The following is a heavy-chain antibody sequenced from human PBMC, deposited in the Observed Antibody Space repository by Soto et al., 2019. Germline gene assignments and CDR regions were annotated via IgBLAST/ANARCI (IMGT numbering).Heavy chain of an antibody. V-gene: IGHV3-33*01. J-gene: IGHJ5*02. CDR3: TRNDVAKFDL. D-gene: IGHD3-10*02. CDR1: GFTFRTFG. CDR2: IWYDGSKA. Sequence: GGSLRLSCAASGFTFRTFGMHWVRQAPGKGLEWVAVIWYDGSKAFYTDSVRGRFTISRDNSNNTVFLQMNSLRAEDTAVYYCTRNDVAKFDLWGHGALVTVSS.